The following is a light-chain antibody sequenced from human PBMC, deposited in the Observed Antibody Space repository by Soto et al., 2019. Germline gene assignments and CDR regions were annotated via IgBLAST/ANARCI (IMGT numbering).Light chain of an antibody. V-gene: IGKV3-15*01. CDR2: DAS. CDR3: QQYYGPLALT. J-gene: IGKJ4*01. CDR1: QSVGTN. Sequence: EIVMTQSPATLSVSPGDKVTLPCRASQSVGTNLAWYQKKPARAPRLLIYDASNRATGIPARFSGSGSGTDFTLTITSLQSEDFAVYYCQQYYGPLALTFGGGTTVEIK.